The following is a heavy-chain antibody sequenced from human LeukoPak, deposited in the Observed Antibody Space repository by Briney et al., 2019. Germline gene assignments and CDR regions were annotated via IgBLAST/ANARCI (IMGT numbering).Heavy chain of an antibody. D-gene: IGHD3-3*01. J-gene: IGHJ4*02. CDR3: ARDQYDTWSRRGNFDS. V-gene: IGHV3-7*03. CDR2: IKLDGSEK. CDR1: GFTCGKYW. Sequence: GGSLRLSCVASGFTCGKYWMSWVRQAPGKGLEWVANIKLDGSEKNYVDSVKGRFTISRDSTKNSLYLQMNSLRAEDTAVFYCARDQYDTWSRRGNFDSWGQGTLVIVSS.